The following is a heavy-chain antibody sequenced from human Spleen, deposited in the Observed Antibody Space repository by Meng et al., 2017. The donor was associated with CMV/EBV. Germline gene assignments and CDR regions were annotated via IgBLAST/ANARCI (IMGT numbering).Heavy chain of an antibody. V-gene: IGHV1-46*01. J-gene: IGHJ6*02. CDR1: QYTFTSYY. D-gene: IGHD2-2*01. CDR2: INPSGGGT. CDR3: ATLNKGEYCGSSSCVAYGLDV. Sequence: ASVKVSCKASQYTFTSYYIHWVRQAPGQGPEWMGIINPSGGGTSYAQKFQGRVTMTRDTSTSTVYMELSSLRSEDTAVFYCATLNKGEYCGSSSCVAYGLDVWGHGSTVTVSS.